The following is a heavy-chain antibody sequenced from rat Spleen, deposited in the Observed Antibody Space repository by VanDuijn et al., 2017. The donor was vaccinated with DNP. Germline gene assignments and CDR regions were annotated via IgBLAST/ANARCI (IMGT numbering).Heavy chain of an antibody. Sequence: EVQLVESGGDLVQPGQSLKLSCVASGFTFSDYWMTWIRQVPGKGLEWVASTIGSGGNTYYPDSLKGQFTISRDNAKNTLYLQMDSLRSEDTATYYCTTFEGRDAWGQGTSVTVSS. J-gene: IGHJ4*01. CDR3: TTFEGRDA. CDR1: GFTFSDYW. V-gene: IGHV5-31*01. D-gene: IGHD1-11*01. CDR2: TIGSGGNT.